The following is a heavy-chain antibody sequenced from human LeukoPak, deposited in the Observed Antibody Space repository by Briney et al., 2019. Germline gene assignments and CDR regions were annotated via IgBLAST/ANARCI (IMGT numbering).Heavy chain of an antibody. J-gene: IGHJ1*01. CDR2: ISWNSANV. D-gene: IGHD2-21*01. Sequence: GGSLRLSCAASGFMFDDYAMHWVRQPPGMGLEWVSGISWNSANVGYVDSVKGRVTISRDNTKNSLYLQMNSLRPEDTAFYYCVKDLTRGLTSIVFGSWGQGTLVTVSS. CDR1: GFMFDDYA. CDR3: VKDLTRGLTSIVFGS. V-gene: IGHV3-9*01.